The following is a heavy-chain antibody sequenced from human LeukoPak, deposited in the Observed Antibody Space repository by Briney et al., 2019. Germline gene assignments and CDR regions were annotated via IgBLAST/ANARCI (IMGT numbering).Heavy chain of an antibody. CDR3: ARERGGPYDYIWGSYYNWFDP. Sequence: SETLSLTCAVYGGSFSGYYWSWIRQPPGKGLEWIGYIYYSGSTNYNPSLKSRVTISVDTSKNQFSLKLSSVTAADTAVYYCARERGGPYDYIWGSYYNWFDPWGQGTLVTVSS. D-gene: IGHD3-16*01. V-gene: IGHV4-59*01. CDR2: IYYSGST. CDR1: GGSFSGYY. J-gene: IGHJ5*02.